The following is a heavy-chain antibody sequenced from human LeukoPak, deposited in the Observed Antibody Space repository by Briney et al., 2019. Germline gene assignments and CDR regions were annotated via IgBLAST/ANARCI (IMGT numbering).Heavy chain of an antibody. Sequence: LAGGSLRLSCAASGFTFSSYAMHWVRQAPGKGLEWVAVISYDGSNKYYADSVKGRFTISRDNSKNTLYLQMNSLRAEDTAVYYCAREGKEWLRMGYYYYMDVWGKGTTVTVFS. CDR3: AREGKEWLRMGYYYYMDV. CDR2: ISYDGSNK. CDR1: GFTFSSYA. D-gene: IGHD5-12*01. V-gene: IGHV3-30*04. J-gene: IGHJ6*03.